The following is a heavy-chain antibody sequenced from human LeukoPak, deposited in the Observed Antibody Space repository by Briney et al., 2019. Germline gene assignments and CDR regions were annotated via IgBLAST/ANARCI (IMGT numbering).Heavy chain of an antibody. D-gene: IGHD3-10*01. CDR2: IYWDDDK. CDR1: GFSLSTSGVG. Sequence: SGPTLVNPTQTLTLTCTFSGFSLSTSGVGVGWIRQPPGKALEWLALIYWDDDKRYSPSLKSRLTISKDTSKNQVVLTMTNMDPGDTATYYCAHRGFLLRGIIMSFDYWGQGTLVTVSS. CDR3: AHRGFLLRGIIMSFDY. J-gene: IGHJ4*02. V-gene: IGHV2-5*02.